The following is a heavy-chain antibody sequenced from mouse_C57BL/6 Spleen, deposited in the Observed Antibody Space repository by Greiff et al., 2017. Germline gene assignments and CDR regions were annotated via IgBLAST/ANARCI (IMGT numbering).Heavy chain of an antibody. CDR2: ISGGGGNT. CDR3: ARQEFSWFAY. Sequence: DVKLVESGGGLVKPGGSVKLSCAASGFTFSSYTMSWVRQTPEKRLEWVATISGGGGNTYYPDSVKGRFTISRDNAKNTLYLQMSSLRSEDTALYYCARQEFSWFAYWGQGALVTVSA. J-gene: IGHJ3*01. V-gene: IGHV5-9*01. CDR1: GFTFSSYT.